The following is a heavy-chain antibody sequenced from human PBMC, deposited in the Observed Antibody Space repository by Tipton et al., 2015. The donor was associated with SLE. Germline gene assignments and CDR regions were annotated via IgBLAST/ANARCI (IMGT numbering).Heavy chain of an antibody. D-gene: IGHD6-6*01. Sequence: TLSLTCAVYGGSFSGYYWSWIRQPPGQGLEWIGEINNSGSTNYNPSLKNRVTISVDTSKNQFSLKLSSVTAADTAVYYCASRSSSSHFDYWGQGTLVTVSS. CDR3: ASRSSSSHFDY. CDR1: GGSFSGYY. CDR2: INNSGST. V-gene: IGHV4-34*01. J-gene: IGHJ4*02.